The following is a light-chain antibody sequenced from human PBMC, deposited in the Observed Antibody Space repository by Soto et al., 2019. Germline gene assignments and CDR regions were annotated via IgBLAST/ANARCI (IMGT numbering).Light chain of an antibody. CDR1: SSDVGGYNY. V-gene: IGLV2-8*01. CDR3: SSYAGSNNPYV. J-gene: IGLJ1*01. Sequence: QSALTQPPSASGSPGQSVTISCTGTSSDVGGYNYVSWYQQYTGKAPKLMIYEVSKRPSGVPDRFSGSKSGNTASLTVSGLQAEDEADYYCSSYAGSNNPYVFGTGTKFTVL. CDR2: EVS.